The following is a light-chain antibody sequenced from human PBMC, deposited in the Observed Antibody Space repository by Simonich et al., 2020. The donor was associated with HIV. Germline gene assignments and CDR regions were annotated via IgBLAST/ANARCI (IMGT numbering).Light chain of an antibody. Sequence: EVVLTQSPATLSLSPGERATLSCRASQSVRRYLAWYQQKPGQSPRLLIYDASNGATGSPARFSGSGSETDFTLTISSLEPEDFAVYYCQQYNNWPTFGQGTKLEIK. J-gene: IGKJ2*01. CDR1: QSVRRY. CDR3: QQYNNWPT. V-gene: IGKV3-11*01. CDR2: DAS.